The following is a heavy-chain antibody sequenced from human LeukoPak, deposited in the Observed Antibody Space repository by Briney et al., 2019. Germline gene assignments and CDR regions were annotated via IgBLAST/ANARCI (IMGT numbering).Heavy chain of an antibody. D-gene: IGHD6-19*01. Sequence: ASVKVSCKASGGTFSSYAISWVRQAPGQGLEWMEGIIPIFGTANYAQKFQGRVTITADKSTSTAYMELSSLRSEDTAVYYCARSPSGWVSKNWFDPWGQGTLVTVSS. J-gene: IGHJ5*02. CDR3: ARSPSGWVSKNWFDP. V-gene: IGHV1-69*06. CDR2: IIPIFGTA. CDR1: GGTFSSYA.